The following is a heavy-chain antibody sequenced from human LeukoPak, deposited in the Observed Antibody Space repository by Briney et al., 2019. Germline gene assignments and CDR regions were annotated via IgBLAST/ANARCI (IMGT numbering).Heavy chain of an antibody. J-gene: IGHJ6*02. D-gene: IGHD6-13*01. Sequence: GGSLRLSCAVSGFTFSNYAMNWVRQAPEKGLEWVSEISGGGYNTYYANSLKGWFTISRDNSKNALYLQMNSLRAEDTAVYYCAKRLAAGNYDYYYGMDVWGQGTTVTVSS. CDR3: AKRLAAGNYDYYYGMDV. V-gene: IGHV3-23*01. CDR1: GFTFSNYA. CDR2: ISGGGYNT.